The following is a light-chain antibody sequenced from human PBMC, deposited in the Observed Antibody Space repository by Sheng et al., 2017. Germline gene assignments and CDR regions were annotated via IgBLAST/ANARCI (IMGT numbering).Light chain of an antibody. CDR2: GAS. J-gene: IGKJ3*01. Sequence: VVLSQSPGTLSLSPGERVTLSCGASQSLSSSYVAWYQQKPGQAPRLLIYGASSRASGIPDRFSGSGSGTDFTLSISRLEPEDCAVYYCHQYGNSRSFGPGTKVEIK. CDR1: QSLSSSY. CDR3: HQYGNSRS. V-gene: IGKV3-20*01.